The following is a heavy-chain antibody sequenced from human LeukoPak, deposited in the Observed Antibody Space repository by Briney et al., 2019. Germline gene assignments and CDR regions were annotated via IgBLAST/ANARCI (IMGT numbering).Heavy chain of an antibody. CDR2: IYYSGST. J-gene: IGHJ4*02. CDR3: AGGFTMTAQDY. CDR1: GGSISSYY. Sequence: SETLSLTCTVSGGSISSYYWSWIRQPPGKGLEWIGYIYYSGSTNYNPSLKSRVTISVDTSKNQFSLKLSSVTAADTAVYYCAGGFTMTAQDYWGQGTLVTVSS. V-gene: IGHV4-59*12. D-gene: IGHD3-16*01.